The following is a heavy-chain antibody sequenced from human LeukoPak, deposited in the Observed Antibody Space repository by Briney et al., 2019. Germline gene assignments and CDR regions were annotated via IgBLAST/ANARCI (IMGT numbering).Heavy chain of an antibody. D-gene: IGHD5-24*01. CDR3: AKGMATINAFDI. CDR2: IYPGDSDT. Sequence: GESLKISCKGSGYTFPNYWIDWVRQMPGKGLEWMRIIYPGDSDTRYSPSFQGQVTMSADKSISTAYLQWSSLKASDTAMYYCAKGMATINAFDIWGQGTMVTVSS. CDR1: GYTFPNYW. V-gene: IGHV5-51*01. J-gene: IGHJ3*02.